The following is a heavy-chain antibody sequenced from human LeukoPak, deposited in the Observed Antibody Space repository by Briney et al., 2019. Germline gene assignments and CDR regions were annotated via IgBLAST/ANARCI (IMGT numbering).Heavy chain of an antibody. V-gene: IGHV3-23*01. CDR1: GFTFSSYA. J-gene: IGHJ4*02. Sequence: PGGSLRLSCAASGFTFSSYAMSWVRQAPGKELEWVSAISGSGGSTYYADSVKGRFTISRDNSKNTLYLQMNSLRAEDTAVYYCARDTGLAGPCDYWGQGTLVTVSS. CDR2: ISGSGGST. CDR3: ARDTGLAGPCDY.